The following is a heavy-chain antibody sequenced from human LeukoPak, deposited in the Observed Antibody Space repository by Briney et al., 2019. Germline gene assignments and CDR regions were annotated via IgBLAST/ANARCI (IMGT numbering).Heavy chain of an antibody. D-gene: IGHD3-10*01. CDR1: GFTFSSYS. Sequence: GGSLRLSCAASGFTFSSYSMNWVRQAPGKGLEWVSVIYSGGSTYYADSVKGRFTISRDNSKNTLYLQMNSLRAEDTAVYYCAREARSLYGSGSYAFDYWGQGTLVTVSS. J-gene: IGHJ4*02. CDR2: IYSGGST. CDR3: AREARSLYGSGSYAFDY. V-gene: IGHV3-53*01.